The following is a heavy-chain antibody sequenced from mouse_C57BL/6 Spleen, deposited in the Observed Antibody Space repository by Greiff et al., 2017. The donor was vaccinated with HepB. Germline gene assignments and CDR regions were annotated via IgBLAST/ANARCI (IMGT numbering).Heavy chain of an antibody. J-gene: IGHJ2*01. CDR3: ARDRDDGYFYFDY. CDR2: INYDGSST. V-gene: IGHV5-16*01. Sequence: EVKLVESEGGLVQPGSSMKLSCTASGFTFSDYYMAWVRQVPEKGLEWVANINYDGSSTYYLDSLKSRFIISRDNAKNILYLQMSSLKSEDTATYYCARDRDDGYFYFDYWGQGTTLTVSS. CDR1: GFTFSDYY. D-gene: IGHD2-3*01.